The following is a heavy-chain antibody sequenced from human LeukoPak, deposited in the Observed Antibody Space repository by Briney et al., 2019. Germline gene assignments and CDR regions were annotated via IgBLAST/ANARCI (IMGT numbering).Heavy chain of an antibody. D-gene: IGHD4-17*01. J-gene: IGHJ4*02. Sequence: ASVKVSRKASGYSFSIFGMTWVRQAPGQGLEWMGWISASSGNTNYAQKLQGRVTMTTDTSTNTAYMELRSLKSDDTAVHYCARAGATETTHFDYWGQGTLVTVSS. CDR3: ARAGATETTHFDY. CDR2: ISASSGNT. V-gene: IGHV1-18*01. CDR1: GYSFSIFG.